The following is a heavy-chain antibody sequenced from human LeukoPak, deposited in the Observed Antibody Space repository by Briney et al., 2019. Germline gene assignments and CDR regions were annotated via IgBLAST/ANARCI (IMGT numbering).Heavy chain of an antibody. J-gene: IGHJ4*02. CDR1: GGSISSSNW. CDR3: ATIGGGRHHTFDY. CDR2: IYHSGST. Sequence: SSETLSLTCAVSGGSISSSNWWSWVRQPPGKGLEWIGEIYHSGSTNYNPSLKSRVTISVDKSKNQFSLKLSSVTAADTAVYYCATIGGGRHHTFDYWGQGTLVTVSS. D-gene: IGHD1-26*01. V-gene: IGHV4-4*02.